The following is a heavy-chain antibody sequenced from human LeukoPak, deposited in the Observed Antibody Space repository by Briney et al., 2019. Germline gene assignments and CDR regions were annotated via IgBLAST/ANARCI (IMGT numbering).Heavy chain of an antibody. CDR2: IYTSGST. CDR1: GGSISSYY. J-gene: IGHJ4*02. Sequence: SETLSLTCTVSGGSISSYYWSWIRQPAGKGLEWIGRIYTSGSTNYNPSLKSRVTMSVDTSKNQFSLKLSSVTAADTAVYYCVATTNYYDSSGYFRTFDYWGQGTLVTVSS. V-gene: IGHV4-4*07. CDR3: VATTNYYDSSGYFRTFDY. D-gene: IGHD3-22*01.